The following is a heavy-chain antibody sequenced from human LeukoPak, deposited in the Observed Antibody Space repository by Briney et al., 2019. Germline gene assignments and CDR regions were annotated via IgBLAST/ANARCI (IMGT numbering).Heavy chain of an antibody. CDR2: IYTSGST. CDR3: ARDWQYCSVGSCSYYFDS. D-gene: IGHD2-15*01. V-gene: IGHV4-4*07. J-gene: IGHJ4*02. Sequence: PSETLSLTCTVSGGSISSYYWSWIRQPAGKGLERIGRIYTSGSTNYNPSLHSRVTISVDKSKNYFSLKLSSVTAADTALYYCARDWQYCSVGSCSYYFDSWGRGALVTVSS. CDR1: GGSISSYY.